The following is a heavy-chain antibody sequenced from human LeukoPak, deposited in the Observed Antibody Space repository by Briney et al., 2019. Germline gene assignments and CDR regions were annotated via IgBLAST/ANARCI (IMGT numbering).Heavy chain of an antibody. D-gene: IGHD2-2*01. Sequence: PGGSLRLSCAASGFTFSSHGMSWVRQAPGRGREWVSVIIGSGGSPDYTDSVKGRFTIARDNSKTTLYLQMNSLRAEDTAVYYCAKGGKTIMCPTSCYDYWGQGTLVTVSS. CDR2: IIGSGGSP. J-gene: IGHJ4*02. CDR1: GFTFSSHG. V-gene: IGHV3-23*01. CDR3: AKGGKTIMCPTSCYDY.